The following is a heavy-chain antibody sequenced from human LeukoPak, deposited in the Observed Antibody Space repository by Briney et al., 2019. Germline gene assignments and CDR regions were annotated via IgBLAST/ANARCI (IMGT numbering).Heavy chain of an antibody. J-gene: IGHJ4*02. V-gene: IGHV3-21*01. CDR2: ISSSSSDI. Sequence: GGSLRLSCAASGFTFSNYSLSWVRQAPGKGLEWVSSISSSSSDIYYADSVKGRFTISRDNAKNSLYLQMNSLRAEDTAVYYCARESGYDIDFDYWGQGTLVTVSS. CDR1: GFTFSNYS. CDR3: ARESGYDIDFDY. D-gene: IGHD5-12*01.